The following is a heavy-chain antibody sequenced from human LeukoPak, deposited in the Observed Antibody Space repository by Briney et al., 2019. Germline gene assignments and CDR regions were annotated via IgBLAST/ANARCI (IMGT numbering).Heavy chain of an antibody. J-gene: IGHJ4*02. Sequence: GSLRLSCAASGFIFSTYAMSWVRQAPGKGLEWVSAITGSGDSTYYADSVKGRFTISRDNSKNTLSLQMNSLRAEDTAVYYCAKENPVGGTNYFDYWGQGTLVTVPS. CDR3: AKENPVGGTNYFDY. CDR1: GFIFSTYA. CDR2: ITGSGDST. V-gene: IGHV3-23*01. D-gene: IGHD1-26*01.